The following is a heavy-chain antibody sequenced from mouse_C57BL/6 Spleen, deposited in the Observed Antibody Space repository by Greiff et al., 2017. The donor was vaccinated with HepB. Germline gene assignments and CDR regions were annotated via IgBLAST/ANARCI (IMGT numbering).Heavy chain of an antibody. J-gene: IGHJ3*01. CDR1: GYTFTSYW. Sequence: QVQLQQPGAELVKPGASVKLSCKASGYTFTSYWMHWVKQRPGQGLEWIGMIHPNSGSTNYNEKFKSKATLTVDTSSSTAYMQLSSLTSEDSAVYYCAREGDLLWYPFAYWGQGTLVTVSA. V-gene: IGHV1-64*01. D-gene: IGHD2-1*01. CDR3: AREGDLLWYPFAY. CDR2: IHPNSGST.